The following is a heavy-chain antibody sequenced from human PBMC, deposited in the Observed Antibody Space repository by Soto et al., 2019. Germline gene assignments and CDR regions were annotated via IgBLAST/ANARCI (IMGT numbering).Heavy chain of an antibody. CDR2: IWYDGSNK. D-gene: IGHD3-9*01. CDR3: ARDRGRYDILTGPNLDY. V-gene: IGHV3-33*01. CDR1: GFTFSSYG. Sequence: QVQLVESGGGVVQPGRSLRLSCAASGFTFSSYGMHWVRQAPGKGLEWVAVIWYDGSNKYYADSVKGRFTISRDNSKNTLYLQMNSLRAEDTAVYYCARDRGRYDILTGPNLDYWGQGPLVTVSS. J-gene: IGHJ4*02.